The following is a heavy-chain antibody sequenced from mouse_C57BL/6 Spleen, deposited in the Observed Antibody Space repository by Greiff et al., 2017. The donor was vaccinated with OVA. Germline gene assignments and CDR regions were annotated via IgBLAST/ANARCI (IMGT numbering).Heavy chain of an antibody. CDR2: ISSGSSTI. V-gene: IGHV5-17*01. CDR1: GFTFSDYG. Sequence: EVKLVESGGGLVKPGGSLKLSCAASGFTFSDYGMHWVRQAPEKGLEWVAYISSGSSTIYYADTVKGRFTISRDNAKNTLFLQMTSLRSEDTAMYYCARMDDFAWFAYWGQGTLVTVSA. CDR3: ARMDDFAWFAY. J-gene: IGHJ3*01.